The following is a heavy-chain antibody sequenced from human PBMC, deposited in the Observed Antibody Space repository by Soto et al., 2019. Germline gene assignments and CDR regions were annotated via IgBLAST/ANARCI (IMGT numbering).Heavy chain of an antibody. D-gene: IGHD3-22*01. J-gene: IGHJ3*02. V-gene: IGHV3-11*06. Sequence: GESLKISCAASGFTFSGYYMSWIRQAPGKGLEWVSYISSSSSYTNYADSVKGRFTISRDNAKNSLYLQMNSLRAEDTAVYYCARDIYQNYYDSSGYYYGRDAFDIWGQGTMVTVSS. CDR1: GFTFSGYY. CDR3: ARDIYQNYYDSSGYYYGRDAFDI. CDR2: ISSSSSYT.